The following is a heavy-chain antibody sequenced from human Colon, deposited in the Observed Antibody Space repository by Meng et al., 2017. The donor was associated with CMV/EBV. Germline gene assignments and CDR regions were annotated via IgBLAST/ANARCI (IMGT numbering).Heavy chain of an antibody. D-gene: IGHD1-26*01. V-gene: IGHV1-2*02. Sequence: QGHLVHPGAEVKKPGASVTVSCKASGYTLPGYFMYWVRQALGHGLEWMGSINPNSGGTNYAQKFQGRVTMTRDTSINTAYMELSRLRSDDTAVYYCATVSGGDFDYWGQGTLVTVSS. J-gene: IGHJ4*02. CDR1: GYTLPGYF. CDR2: INPNSGGT. CDR3: ATVSGGDFDY.